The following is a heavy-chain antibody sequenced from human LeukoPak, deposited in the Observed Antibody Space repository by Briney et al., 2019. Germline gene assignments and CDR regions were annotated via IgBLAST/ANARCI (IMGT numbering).Heavy chain of an antibody. V-gene: IGHV4-61*01. CDR3: ARYYYDSSSNWFDP. CDR2: IYYSGST. Sequence: SETLSLTCTVSGGSVSSGSYYWSWIRQPPGKGLEWIGYIYYSGSTNYNPSLKSRVTISADTSKNQFSLKLSSVTAADTAVYYCARYYYDSSSNWFDPWGQGTLVTVSS. CDR1: GGSVSSGSYY. D-gene: IGHD3-22*01. J-gene: IGHJ5*02.